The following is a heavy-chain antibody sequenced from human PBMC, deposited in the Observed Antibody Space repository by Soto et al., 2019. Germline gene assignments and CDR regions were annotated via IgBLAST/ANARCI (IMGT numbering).Heavy chain of an antibody. CDR3: ARVAGQYDSSGFYYFDY. V-gene: IGHV4-31*03. CDR2: IYYSGST. J-gene: IGHJ4*02. D-gene: IGHD3-22*01. CDR1: GGSISSGGYY. Sequence: QVQLQESGPGLVKPSQTLSLTCTVSGGSISSGGYYWSWIRQHPGKGLEWIGYIYYSGSTYYNPSLKSRVSISVDMSKNQFSRKLSSVTGADMAVYYCARVAGQYDSSGFYYFDYWGQGSLVTVSS.